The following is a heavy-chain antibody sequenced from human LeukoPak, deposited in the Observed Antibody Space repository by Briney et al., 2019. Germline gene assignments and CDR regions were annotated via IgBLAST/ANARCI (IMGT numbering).Heavy chain of an antibody. Sequence: PGGSLRLSCAASGFTFSRYWMHWVRQAPGKGLVWVSRVNSDETTIKYADYVKGRFTISRDNAKSTLYLQVNSLRAEDTAVYYCARVEYNWNDVVDYWGRGTLVTVSS. CDR3: ARVEYNWNDVVDY. CDR2: VNSDETTI. V-gene: IGHV3-74*01. D-gene: IGHD1-20*01. CDR1: GFTFSRYW. J-gene: IGHJ4*02.